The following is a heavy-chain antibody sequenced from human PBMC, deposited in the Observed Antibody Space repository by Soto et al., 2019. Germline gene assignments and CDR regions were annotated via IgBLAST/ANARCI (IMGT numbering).Heavy chain of an antibody. D-gene: IGHD3-3*01. CDR1: GFTFSNAW. Sequence: GGSLRLSCAASGFTFSNAWMNWVRQAPGKGLEWVGRIKSKTDGGTTDYAAPVKGRFTISRDDSKNTLYLQMNSLKTEDTAVYYCTTRYPHYDFWSGYYFDYWGQGTLVTVSS. CDR2: IKSKTDGGTT. J-gene: IGHJ4*02. V-gene: IGHV3-15*07. CDR3: TTRYPHYDFWSGYYFDY.